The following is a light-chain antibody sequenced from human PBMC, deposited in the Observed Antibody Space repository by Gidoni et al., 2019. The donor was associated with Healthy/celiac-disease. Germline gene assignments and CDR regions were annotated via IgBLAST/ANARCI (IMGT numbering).Light chain of an antibody. CDR3: QQYGSSLYT. CDR2: GAS. CDR1: QSVSSSY. J-gene: IGKJ2*01. V-gene: IGKV3-20*01. Sequence: EIVLTQSPGTLSLSPGERATLSCRASQSVSSSYLAWYQQKPGQAPRLLIYGASSGSGTDFTLTISRLEPEDFAVYYCQQYGSSLYTFXQXTKLXIK.